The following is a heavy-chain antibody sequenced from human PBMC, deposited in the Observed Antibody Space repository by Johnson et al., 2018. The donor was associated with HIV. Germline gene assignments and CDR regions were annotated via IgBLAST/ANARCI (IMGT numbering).Heavy chain of an antibody. CDR3: ARGIAARVAFDI. J-gene: IGHJ3*02. CDR2: IGGSGTNT. D-gene: IGHD6-13*01. Sequence: VQLVESGGGLVQPGGSLRLSCAASGFTFINYAMSWVRQAPGKGLEWVSSIGGSGTNTYYADSVKGRFTISRDNSKNSLYLQMNSLRAEDTAVYSCARGIAARVAFDIWGQGTMVTVSS. V-gene: IGHV3-23*04. CDR1: GFTFINYA.